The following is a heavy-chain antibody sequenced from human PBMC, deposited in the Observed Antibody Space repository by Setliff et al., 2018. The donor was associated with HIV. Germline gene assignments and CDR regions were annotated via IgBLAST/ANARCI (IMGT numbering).Heavy chain of an antibody. CDR2: IFYSGSA. CDR3: AREDSSYHYFDS. J-gene: IGHJ4*02. Sequence: TLSLTCAVSGYSIRSGYYWGWIRQPPGKGREWIGSIFYSGSANYNPSLTSPVTISVDTSKNQFSLKLRSVTAADTAVYWCAREDSSYHYFDSWGQGMLVTVSS. V-gene: IGHV4-38-2*02. CDR1: GYSIRSGYY. D-gene: IGHD3-22*01.